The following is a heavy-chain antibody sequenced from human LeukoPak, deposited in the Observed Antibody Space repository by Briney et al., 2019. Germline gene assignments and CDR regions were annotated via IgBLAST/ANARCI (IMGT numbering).Heavy chain of an antibody. CDR2: ISSSSSYI. V-gene: IGHV3-21*01. CDR1: GFTFSSYS. J-gene: IGHJ4*02. Sequence: GGSLRLSCAASGFTFSSYSMDWVRQAPGKGLEWVSSISSSSSYIYYADSVKGRFTISRDNAKNTLYLQMNSLRAEDTAVYYCARDHGYYDSSGYLDYWGQGTLVTVSS. CDR3: ARDHGYYDSSGYLDY. D-gene: IGHD3-22*01.